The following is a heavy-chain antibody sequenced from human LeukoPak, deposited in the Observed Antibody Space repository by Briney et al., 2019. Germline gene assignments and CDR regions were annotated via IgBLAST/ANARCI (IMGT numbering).Heavy chain of an antibody. CDR1: GYSISSGYY. D-gene: IGHD5-12*01. CDR3: ARVYYSGYDLYWFDP. CDR2: IYHSGST. J-gene: IGHJ5*02. V-gene: IGHV4-38-2*02. Sequence: SETLSLTCTVSGYSISSGYYWGWIRQPPGKGLEWIGSIYHSGSTYYNPSLKSRVTISVDTSKNQFSLKLSSVTAADTAVYYCARVYYSGYDLYWFDPWGQGTLVTVSS.